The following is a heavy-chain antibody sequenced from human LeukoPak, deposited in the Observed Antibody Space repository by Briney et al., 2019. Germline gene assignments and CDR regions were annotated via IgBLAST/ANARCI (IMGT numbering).Heavy chain of an antibody. D-gene: IGHD2-21*01. J-gene: IGHJ4*02. CDR1: GGSISDYF. CDR2: IYSSGST. CDR3: ARGPYCGDDCYFDS. V-gene: IGHV4-4*07. Sequence: SETLSLTCTVSGGSISDYFWSWIRQLAGKGLEWIGRIYSSGSTLYNPSLKSRVTMSVDTSKNQFSLRLTSVTAADTAVYYCARGPYCGDDCYFDSWGRGTLFTVSS.